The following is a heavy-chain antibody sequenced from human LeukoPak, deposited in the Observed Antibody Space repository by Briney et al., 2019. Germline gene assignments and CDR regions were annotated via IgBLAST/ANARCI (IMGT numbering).Heavy chain of an antibody. V-gene: IGHV1-46*01. CDR1: GYTFTSHY. CDR2: INPSSGGA. Sequence: ASVKVSCKASGYTFTSHYIHWVRQAPGQGLEWMGIINPSSGGAAYAQKFQGRVTMTRDTSTSTVYMELSGLRSVDTAVYYCARDFGIIGDVWGYYFEHWGQGTLVTVSS. J-gene: IGHJ4*02. D-gene: IGHD3-16*01. CDR3: ARDFGIIGDVWGYYFEH.